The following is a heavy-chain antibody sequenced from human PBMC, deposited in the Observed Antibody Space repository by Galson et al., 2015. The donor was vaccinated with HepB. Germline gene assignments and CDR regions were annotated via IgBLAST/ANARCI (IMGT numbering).Heavy chain of an antibody. CDR1: GYTFTGYY. D-gene: IGHD2-15*01. CDR2: INPNSGGT. CDR3: ARTGGGRYCSGGSCPFDY. Sequence: SVKVSCKASGYTFTGYYMHWVRQAPGQGLEWMGRINPNSGGTNYAQKFQGRVTMTRDTSISTAYMELSRLRSDDTAVYYCARTGGGRYCSGGSCPFDYWGQGTLVTVSS. V-gene: IGHV1-2*06. J-gene: IGHJ4*02.